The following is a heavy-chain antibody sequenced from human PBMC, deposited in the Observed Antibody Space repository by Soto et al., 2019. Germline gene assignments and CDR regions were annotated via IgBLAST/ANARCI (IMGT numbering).Heavy chain of an antibody. Sequence: GGSLRLSCAASGFIFENFGMSWVRQAPGKGLEWISSISGSGFKKYYADSVKGRFTISRDNSKSTVYLELNNLSTEDTAVYHCAKNQGVELVPLATVDWFDPWGQGSVVTVSS. CDR3: AKNQGVELVPLATVDWFDP. CDR1: GFIFENFG. CDR2: ISGSGFKK. V-gene: IGHV3-23*01. D-gene: IGHD1-26*01. J-gene: IGHJ5*02.